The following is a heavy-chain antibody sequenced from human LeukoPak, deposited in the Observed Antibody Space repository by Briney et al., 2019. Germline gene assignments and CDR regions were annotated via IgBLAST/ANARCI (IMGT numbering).Heavy chain of an antibody. CDR2: INNSGST. CDR3: ARGRSELLWFGELFAYFDY. Sequence: SETLSLTCAVYGGSFSGYYWSWIRQPPGKGLEWIGEINNSGSTNYNPSLKSRVTISVDTSKNRFSLKLSSVTAADTAVYYCARGRSELLWFGELFAYFDYWGQGTLVTVSS. D-gene: IGHD3-10*01. J-gene: IGHJ4*02. V-gene: IGHV4-34*01. CDR1: GGSFSGYY.